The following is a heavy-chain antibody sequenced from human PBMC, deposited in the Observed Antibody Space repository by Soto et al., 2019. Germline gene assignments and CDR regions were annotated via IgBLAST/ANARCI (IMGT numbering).Heavy chain of an antibody. D-gene: IGHD4-17*01. CDR1: GDSVTSSNW. CDR2: IYHSEST. Sequence: PSEALSLTCAVSGDSVTSSNWWSWVRQPPGKGLEWIGEIYHSESTNYNPSLKSQVTMSIDKSKNQFSLKLTSVTAADTAVYFCARYDFGIFDYWGQGTLVTVSS. J-gene: IGHJ4*02. V-gene: IGHV4-4*02. CDR3: ARYDFGIFDY.